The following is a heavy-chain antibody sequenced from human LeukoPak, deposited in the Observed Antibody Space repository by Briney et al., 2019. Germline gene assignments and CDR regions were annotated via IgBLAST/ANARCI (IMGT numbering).Heavy chain of an antibody. J-gene: IGHJ3*02. D-gene: IGHD3-16*01. Sequence: PGGSLRLSCAASGFTFSSYSMNWVRQAPGKGLEWVSSISSGGSYIYYADSVKGRFTISRDNAKNSLYLQMNSMRAEDTAVYYCARDLGLGFPDAFDIWGQGTMVTVSS. CDR1: GFTFSSYS. V-gene: IGHV3-21*01. CDR3: ARDLGLGFPDAFDI. CDR2: ISSGGSYI.